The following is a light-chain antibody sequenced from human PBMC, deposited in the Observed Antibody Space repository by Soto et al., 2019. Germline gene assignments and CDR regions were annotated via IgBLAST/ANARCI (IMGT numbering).Light chain of an antibody. CDR3: SSYTSTTTLV. J-gene: IGLJ2*01. Sequence: QSALTQPASLSGSPGQSITISCTGTSSDIGAYDYVSWFQQHPGKAPKLMISEVNNRPSGVSNRFSGSKSGNTASLTISGLQADDEADYYCSSYTSTTTLVFGRGTKLTVL. CDR2: EVN. V-gene: IGLV2-14*01. CDR1: SSDIGAYDY.